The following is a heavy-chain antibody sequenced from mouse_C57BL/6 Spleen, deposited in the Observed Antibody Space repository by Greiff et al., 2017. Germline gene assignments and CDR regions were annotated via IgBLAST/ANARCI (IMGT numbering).Heavy chain of an antibody. CDR3: AREAAQAPWFAY. D-gene: IGHD3-2*02. CDR2: IYPRSGNT. V-gene: IGHV1-81*01. CDR1: GYTFTSYG. J-gene: IGHJ3*01. Sequence: QVQLKESGAELARPGASVKLSCKASGYTFTSYGISWVKQRTGQGLEWIGEIYPRSGNTYYNETFKGKATLTADKSSSTAYMELRSLTSEDSAVYFCAREAAQAPWFAYWGQETLVTVSA.